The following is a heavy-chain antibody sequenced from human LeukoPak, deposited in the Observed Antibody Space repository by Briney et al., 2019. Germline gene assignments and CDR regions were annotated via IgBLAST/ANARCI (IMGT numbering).Heavy chain of an antibody. D-gene: IGHD3-10*01. V-gene: IGHV3-53*01. CDR3: AREGILRGTYGGFDY. CDR1: GFIVSSNY. Sequence: PGGSLRLSCAASGFIVSSNYMSWVRQAPGKGLDWVSIIYDGGNTYYADSVKGRFTISRDRSKNTLYLQMNSLRAEDTAVYYCAREGILRGTYGGFDYWGQGTLVTVSS. CDR2: IYDGGNT. J-gene: IGHJ4*02.